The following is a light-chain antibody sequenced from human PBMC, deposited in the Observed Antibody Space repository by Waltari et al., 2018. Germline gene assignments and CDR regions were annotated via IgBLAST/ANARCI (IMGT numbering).Light chain of an antibody. V-gene: IGKV1-5*03. Sequence: DIHLTQSPSTLSASVGDRVTITCRASQNIDTWLAWYQQKPGKAPKLLIYKASYLQSGVPSRFRGRGSGTEFTLTIDSLQPDDFATYHCQQYNSYSCGFGPGTTVDLK. J-gene: IGKJ3*01. CDR2: KAS. CDR3: QQYNSYSCG. CDR1: QNIDTW.